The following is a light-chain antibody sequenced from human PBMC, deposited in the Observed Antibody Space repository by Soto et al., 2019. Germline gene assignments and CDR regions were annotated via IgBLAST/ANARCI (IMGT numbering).Light chain of an antibody. CDR2: DVS. Sequence: QSALTQPRSVSGSPGQSVIISCTGTSSDVGGYKYVSWYQQHPGKAPKLVIYDVSERPSGVPDRFSGSKSGNTASLTISGLQAEDEADYHCCSSAGSSVGVFGGGTKLTVL. CDR1: SSDVGGYKY. V-gene: IGLV2-11*01. CDR3: CSSAGSSVGV. J-gene: IGLJ3*02.